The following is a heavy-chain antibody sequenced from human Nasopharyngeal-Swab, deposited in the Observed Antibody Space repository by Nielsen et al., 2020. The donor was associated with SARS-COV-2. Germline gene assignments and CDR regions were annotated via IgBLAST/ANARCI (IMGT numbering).Heavy chain of an antibody. J-gene: IGHJ6*03. CDR1: GYTFTSYY. D-gene: IGHD4-17*01. Sequence: ASVKVSCKASGYTFTSYYMHWVRQAPGQRLEWMGWINAGNGNTKYSQKFQGRVTITRDTSASTAYMELSSLRSEDTAVYYCARGNYYGDYYYYYYYMDVWGKGTTVTVSS. CDR3: ARGNYYGDYYYYYYYMDV. V-gene: IGHV1-3*01. CDR2: INAGNGNT.